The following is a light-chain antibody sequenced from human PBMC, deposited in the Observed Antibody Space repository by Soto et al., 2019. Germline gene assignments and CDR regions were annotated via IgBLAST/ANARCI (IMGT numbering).Light chain of an antibody. CDR2: GAS. J-gene: IGKJ2*01. Sequence: EIVLTQSPGTLSLSPGERATLSCRASQSVASNYLAWYQQKPGQTPRLLIYGASSRATDIPDRFSGSGSGTDFTLTISSLEPDDFAVYYCQQYGISPPYTFGQGTKLEIK. CDR1: QSVASNY. CDR3: QQYGISPPYT. V-gene: IGKV3-20*01.